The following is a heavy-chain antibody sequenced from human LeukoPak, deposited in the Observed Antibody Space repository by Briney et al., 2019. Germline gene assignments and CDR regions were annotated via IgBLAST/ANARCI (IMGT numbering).Heavy chain of an antibody. V-gene: IGHV3-33*06. D-gene: IGHD2-8*01. Sequence: GGSLRLSCAASGFTFSSYGMHWVRQAPGKGLEWVAVVWYDGSKKYSADSVKGRITISRDDSKNTLYLQMNSLRAEDTAVYYCAKGKDCANGVCRTFDYWGQGTLVAVSS. CDR1: GFTFSSYG. CDR2: VWYDGSKK. CDR3: AKGKDCANGVCRTFDY. J-gene: IGHJ4*02.